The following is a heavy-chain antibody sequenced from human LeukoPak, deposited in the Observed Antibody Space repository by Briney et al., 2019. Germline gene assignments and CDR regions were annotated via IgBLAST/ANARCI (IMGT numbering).Heavy chain of an antibody. J-gene: IGHJ4*02. CDR1: GFTFSSYG. Sequence: GGSLRLSCAASGFTFSSYGMHWVRQAPGKGLEWVAVISYDGSNKYYADSVKGRFTISRDNSKNTLYLQMASLTAEDMAVYYCARRFASSQFFSDYWGQGALVTVSS. CDR3: ARRFASSQFFSDY. V-gene: IGHV3-30*03. CDR2: ISYDGSNK. D-gene: IGHD2-2*01.